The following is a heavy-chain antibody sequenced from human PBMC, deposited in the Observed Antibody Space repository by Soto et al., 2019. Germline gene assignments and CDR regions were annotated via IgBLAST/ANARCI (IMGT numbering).Heavy chain of an antibody. D-gene: IGHD4-17*01. V-gene: IGHV4-39*01. J-gene: IGHJ6*03. CDR1: GGSISSSSYY. Sequence: SETLSLTCTVSGGSISSSSYYWGWIRQPPGKGLEWIGSIYYSGSTYYNPSLKSRVTISVDTSKNQFSLKLSSVTAADTAVYYCARHGRLEDGDYVQYYYYYYMDVWGKGTTVTVSS. CDR3: ARHGRLEDGDYVQYYYYYYMDV. CDR2: IYYSGST.